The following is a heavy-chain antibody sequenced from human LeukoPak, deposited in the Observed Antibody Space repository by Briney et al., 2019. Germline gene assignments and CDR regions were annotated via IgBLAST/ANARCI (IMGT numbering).Heavy chain of an antibody. CDR2: INHSGST. J-gene: IGHJ4*02. Sequence: TSETLSLTCAVYGGSFSGYYWSWIRQPPGKGLEWIGEINHSGSTNYNPSLKSRVTISVDTSKNQFSLKLSSVTAAGTAVYYCARGGRLVQKGDLDYWGQGTLVTVSS. CDR1: GGSFSGYY. CDR3: ARGGRLVQKGDLDY. D-gene: IGHD6-6*01. V-gene: IGHV4-34*01.